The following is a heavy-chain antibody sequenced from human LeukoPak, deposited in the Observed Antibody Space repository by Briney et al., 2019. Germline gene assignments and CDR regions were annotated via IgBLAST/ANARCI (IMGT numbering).Heavy chain of an antibody. CDR3: ARLPPRKANWFDP. J-gene: IGHJ5*02. Sequence: SETLSLTCTVSGGSISSSSYYWGWIRQPPGKGLEWIGSIYYSGSTYYNPSLKSRVTISVDTSKNQFSLKLSSVIAADTAVYYCARLPPRKANWFDPWGQGTLVTVSS. V-gene: IGHV4-39*07. D-gene: IGHD1-14*01. CDR1: GGSISSSSYY. CDR2: IYYSGST.